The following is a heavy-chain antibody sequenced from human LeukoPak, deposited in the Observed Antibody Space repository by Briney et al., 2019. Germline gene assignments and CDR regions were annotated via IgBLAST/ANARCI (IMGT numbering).Heavy chain of an antibody. CDR3: ARDGYYYDSSGYYDY. CDR2: IKQDGSEK. D-gene: IGHD3-22*01. V-gene: IGHV3-7*01. CDR1: GFTFSSYW. J-gene: IGHJ4*02. Sequence: PGGSLRLSCAASGFTFSSYWMSWVRQALGKGLEWVANIKQDGSEKYYVDSVKGRFTISRDNAKNSLYLQMNSLRAEDTAVYYCARDGYYYDSSGYYDYWGQGTLVTVSS.